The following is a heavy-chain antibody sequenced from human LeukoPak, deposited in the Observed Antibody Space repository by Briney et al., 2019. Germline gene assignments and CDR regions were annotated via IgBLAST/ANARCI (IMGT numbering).Heavy chain of an antibody. J-gene: IGHJ4*02. D-gene: IGHD2-2*01. CDR2: ISSSSDTI. V-gene: IGHV3-48*01. Sequence: GGSLRLSCAASGFTFSSYSMNWVRQAPGKGLEWISYISSSSDTIYYADSVKGQFTISRDNAKNSLYLQVNNLRAEDTAVYYCARGSSNFYFDYWGQGTLVTVSS. CDR3: ARGSSNFYFDY. CDR1: GFTFSSYS.